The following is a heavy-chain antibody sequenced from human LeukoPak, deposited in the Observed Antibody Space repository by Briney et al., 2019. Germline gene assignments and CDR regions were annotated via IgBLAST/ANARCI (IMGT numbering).Heavy chain of an antibody. D-gene: IGHD3-10*01. V-gene: IGHV4-4*07. CDR2: IYTSGST. CDR1: GGSISIYY. J-gene: IGHJ5*02. CDR3: ARGSYYYGSGSYPNWFDP. Sequence: SETPSLTCTVSGGSISIYYWSWIRQPAGKGLEWIGRIYTSGSTNYNPSLKSRVTMSVDTSKNQFSLKLSSVTAADTAVYYCARGSYYYGSGSYPNWFDPWGQGTLVTVSS.